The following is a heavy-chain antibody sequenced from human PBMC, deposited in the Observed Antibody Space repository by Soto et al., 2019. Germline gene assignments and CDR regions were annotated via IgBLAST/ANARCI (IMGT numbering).Heavy chain of an antibody. J-gene: IGHJ1*01. CDR2: VNPSGGST. D-gene: IGHD2-15*01. Sequence: QVQLVQSGAEVKKPGASVKVSCKASGYIFTAYSMHWVRQAPGQGLEWMGVVNPSGGSTNYAQKFQGIITMTRDTSTSTVYMDLSSLTSEDTAVYYCAREENCSDGICYSEYFQRGGQGTLVTVSS. CDR1: GYIFTAYS. CDR3: AREENCSDGICYSEYFQR. V-gene: IGHV1-46*01.